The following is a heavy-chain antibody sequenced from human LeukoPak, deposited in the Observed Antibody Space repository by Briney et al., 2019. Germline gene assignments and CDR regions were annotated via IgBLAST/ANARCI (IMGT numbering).Heavy chain of an antibody. CDR1: GYTFTSYG. Sequence: ASVTVSCKASGYTFTSYGISWVRQAAGQGLEWMGWISAYNGNTNYAQKLQGRVTMTTDTSTSTAYMELRSLRSDDTAVYYCARRSGDSGYSPIDYWGQGTLVNVSS. CDR2: ISAYNGNT. D-gene: IGHD3-22*01. CDR3: ARRSGDSGYSPIDY. J-gene: IGHJ4*02. V-gene: IGHV1-18*01.